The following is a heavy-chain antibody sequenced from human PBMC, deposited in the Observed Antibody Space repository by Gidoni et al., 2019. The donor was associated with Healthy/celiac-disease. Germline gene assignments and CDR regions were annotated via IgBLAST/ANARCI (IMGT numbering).Heavy chain of an antibody. Sequence: EVQMVESGGGLVKPGGSLRLSCAASGFIFSSYSMNWVRQAPGKGLEWVSSITSSGYIYYADSVKGRFTISRDNAKTSLYLQMNSLRAEDTAVYYCAREQTYFYDSSGDYWGQGTLVTVSS. CDR1: GFIFSSYS. D-gene: IGHD3-22*01. CDR3: AREQTYFYDSSGDY. V-gene: IGHV3-21*01. CDR2: ITSSGYI. J-gene: IGHJ4*02.